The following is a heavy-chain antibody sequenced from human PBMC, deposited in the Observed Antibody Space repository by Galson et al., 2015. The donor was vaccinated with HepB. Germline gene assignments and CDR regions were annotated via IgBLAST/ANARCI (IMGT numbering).Heavy chain of an antibody. V-gene: IGHV3-64D*06. Sequence: SLRLSCAASGFTFSSYAMHWVRQAPGKGLEYVSAISSNGGSTYYADSVKGRFTISRDNSKNTLYLQMSSLRAEDTAVYYCVKGRSHHDYGDHRRDCYYYGMDVWGQGTTVTVSS. D-gene: IGHD4-17*01. CDR3: VKGRSHHDYGDHRRDCYYYGMDV. CDR2: ISSNGGST. J-gene: IGHJ6*02. CDR1: GFTFSSYA.